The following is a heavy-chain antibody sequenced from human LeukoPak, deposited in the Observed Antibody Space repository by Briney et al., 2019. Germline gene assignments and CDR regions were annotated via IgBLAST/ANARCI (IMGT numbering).Heavy chain of an antibody. D-gene: IGHD2-2*01. J-gene: IGHJ5*02. CDR2: INHSGST. Sequence: SSETLSLTCAVYGGSFSVSYWSWIPHRLEGRLGWVGEINHSGSTNYNPSLKSRVTVSVDTSKNQFSLKLSSVTAADTAVYYCARRGIVPAAMGGGNWFDPWGQGTLVTVSS. V-gene: IGHV4-34*01. CDR1: GGSFSVSY. CDR3: ARRGIVPAAMGGGNWFDP.